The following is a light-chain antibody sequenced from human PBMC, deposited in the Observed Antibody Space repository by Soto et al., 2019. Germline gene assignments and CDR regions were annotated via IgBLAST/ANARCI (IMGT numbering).Light chain of an antibody. CDR2: GAS. J-gene: IGKJ1*01. CDR3: QHYVTSLTT. Sequence: MVLTQSPGTLSLYPGTRDTLSCGASQSVTSNYLAWYQQKPGQAPRLLIFGASIRVTGIPDRFIGSGSGTDFTLTITRLEPEDFAVYYCQHYVTSLTTFGQGTKVDIK. CDR1: QSVTSNY. V-gene: IGKV3-20*01.